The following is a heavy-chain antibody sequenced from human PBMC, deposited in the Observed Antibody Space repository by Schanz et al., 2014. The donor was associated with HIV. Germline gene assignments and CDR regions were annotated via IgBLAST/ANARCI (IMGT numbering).Heavy chain of an antibody. Sequence: QVQLVQSGAEVEKPGASAKVSCKASGYSFTGYYMHWVRQAPGQGLEWMGWINPNSGGTNYAQKFQGRVTMTRDTSISTAYMELSRLRSDDTAVYYCAREKGGVVAASLNWFDPWGQGTLVTVSS. CDR1: GYSFTGYY. CDR3: AREKGGVVAASLNWFDP. D-gene: IGHD2-15*01. CDR2: INPNSGGT. V-gene: IGHV1-2*02. J-gene: IGHJ5*02.